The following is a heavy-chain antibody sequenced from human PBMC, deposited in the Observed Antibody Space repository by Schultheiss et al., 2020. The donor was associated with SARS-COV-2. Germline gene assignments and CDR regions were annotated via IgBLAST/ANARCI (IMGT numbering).Heavy chain of an antibody. V-gene: IGHV4-4*07. CDR1: GGSISSYY. Sequence: SETLSLTCTVSGGSISSYYWSWIRQPAGKGLEWIGRIYTSGSTNYNPSLKSRVTISVDTSKNQFSLKLSSVTAADTAVYYCASLLPGSSTDLTFDYWGQGTLVTVSS. D-gene: IGHD2-15*01. J-gene: IGHJ4*02. CDR3: ASLLPGSSTDLTFDY. CDR2: IYTSGST.